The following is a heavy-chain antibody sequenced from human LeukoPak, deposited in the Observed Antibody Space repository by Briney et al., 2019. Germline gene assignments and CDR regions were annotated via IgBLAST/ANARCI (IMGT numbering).Heavy chain of an antibody. CDR1: GFTFSSYA. V-gene: IGHV3-23*01. D-gene: IGHD2-2*01. CDR3: ARTHYIVVVPAAMAADYYYYMDV. CDR2: ISGSGRST. J-gene: IGHJ6*03. Sequence: PGGSLRLSCAASGFTFSSYAMSWVRQAPGKGLEWVSAISGSGRSTYYADSVKGRFTISRDNAKNSLYLQMNSLRAEDTAVYYCARTHYIVVVPAAMAADYYYYMDVWGKGTTVTVSS.